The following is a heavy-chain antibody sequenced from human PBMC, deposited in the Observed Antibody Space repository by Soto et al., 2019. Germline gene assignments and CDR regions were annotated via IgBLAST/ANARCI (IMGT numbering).Heavy chain of an antibody. V-gene: IGHV1-2*02. D-gene: IGHD4-17*01. Sequence: GASVKVSCKPFGYTFTAYYIHWVRQAPGQGLECVGWVDPRSGATNYAQRFQGRVVMTRDMSVHTVYMELSGLTSDDTAIYYCATDDYGAYDFWGQGTLVTVSS. CDR1: GYTFTAYY. J-gene: IGHJ5*01. CDR3: ATDDYGAYDF. CDR2: VDPRSGAT.